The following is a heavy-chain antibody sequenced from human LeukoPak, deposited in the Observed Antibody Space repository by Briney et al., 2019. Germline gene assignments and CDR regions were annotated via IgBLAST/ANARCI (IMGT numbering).Heavy chain of an antibody. CDR1: GGSISSYY. Sequence: PSETLSLTCTVSGGSISSYYWSWIRQPPGKGLEWIGYIYYSGSTNYNPSLKSRVTISVDTSKNQFSLKLSSVTAADTAVYYCARARLRRVDPWGQGTLVTVSS. CDR2: IYYSGST. D-gene: IGHD3-16*01. V-gene: IGHV4-59*01. J-gene: IGHJ5*02. CDR3: ARARLRRVDP.